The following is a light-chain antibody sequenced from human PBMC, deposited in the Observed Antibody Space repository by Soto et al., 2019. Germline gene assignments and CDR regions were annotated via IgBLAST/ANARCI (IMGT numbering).Light chain of an antibody. CDR1: SSNIGKNY. Sequence: QSVLTQSPSVSAAPGQKVTISCSGSSSNIGKNYVSWYQQLPGTAPKLLIYDNNKRPSGIPDRFSGSKSGTSATLGITGLQTGDEADYYCGTWDSSLSAVVFGGGTKVTVL. J-gene: IGLJ2*01. V-gene: IGLV1-51*01. CDR2: DNN. CDR3: GTWDSSLSAVV.